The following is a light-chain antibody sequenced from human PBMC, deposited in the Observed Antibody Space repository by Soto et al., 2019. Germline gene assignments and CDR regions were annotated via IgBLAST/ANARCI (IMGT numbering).Light chain of an antibody. V-gene: IGKV3-15*01. CDR3: QQCKIRLPWT. CDR2: HAS. J-gene: IGKJ1*01. Sequence: EIVMTQSPATLSASPGDRVTLSCRASQSVTTNLAWCQHKPGQAHSLLIYHASTNATRIPARFSVSRYETEFNLTISSLQSEDSEVVYFQQCKIRLPWTVGQGTKVDI. CDR1: QSVTTN.